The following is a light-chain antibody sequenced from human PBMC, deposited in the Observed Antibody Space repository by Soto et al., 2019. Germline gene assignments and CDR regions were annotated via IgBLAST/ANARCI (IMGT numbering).Light chain of an antibody. Sequence: IQMTQSPSSLSASVGDRVTITCRASQGISSALAWYQQKPGKPPKLLIYDASSFESGVPSRFSGSGSGTDFTLTISSLQPEDFATFYCQHFNSYPLTFGGGTKVDIK. J-gene: IGKJ4*01. CDR1: QGISSA. CDR3: QHFNSYPLT. CDR2: DAS. V-gene: IGKV1-13*02.